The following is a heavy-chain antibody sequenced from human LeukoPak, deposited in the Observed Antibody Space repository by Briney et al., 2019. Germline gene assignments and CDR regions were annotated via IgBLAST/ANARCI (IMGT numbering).Heavy chain of an antibody. J-gene: IGHJ4*02. CDR2: ISGSGGST. Sequence: PGGSLRLFCAASGFTFSSYAMSWVRQAPGKGLEWVSAISGSGGSTYYADSVKGRFTISRDNSKNTLYLQMNSLRAEDTAVYYCAKPVGYCGGDCYAFDYWGQGTLVTVSS. V-gene: IGHV3-23*01. D-gene: IGHD2-21*02. CDR1: GFTFSSYA. CDR3: AKPVGYCGGDCYAFDY.